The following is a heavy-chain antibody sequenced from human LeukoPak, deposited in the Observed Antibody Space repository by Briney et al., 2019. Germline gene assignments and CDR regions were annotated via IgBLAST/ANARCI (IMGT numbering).Heavy chain of an antibody. CDR1: GSPLTSNG. V-gene: IGHV3-30*18. D-gene: IGHD3-22*01. J-gene: IGHJ1*01. CDR3: AKEDVVVITIRYFQH. Sequence: SLTLTLSPPGSPLTSNGTPRTRPAPGPGPGWVAIISYDGSNEYYADSVKGRFTISRDNSKNTLYLQMNSLRTEDTAIYYCAKEDVVVITIRYFQHWGQGTLVTVSS. CDR2: ISYDGSNE.